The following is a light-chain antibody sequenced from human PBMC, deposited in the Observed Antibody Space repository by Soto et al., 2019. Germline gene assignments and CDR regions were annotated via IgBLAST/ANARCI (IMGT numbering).Light chain of an antibody. Sequence: EILLTQSPATLSLSPGERATLSCRASQSVRGYLAWYQQKPGQAPRLLIYDASNRATGIPARFSGSGSGPDFTLTISGLEPEDSAVYYCQQRSNWPWTFGQGTK. J-gene: IGKJ1*01. CDR3: QQRSNWPWT. CDR1: QSVRGY. CDR2: DAS. V-gene: IGKV3-11*01.